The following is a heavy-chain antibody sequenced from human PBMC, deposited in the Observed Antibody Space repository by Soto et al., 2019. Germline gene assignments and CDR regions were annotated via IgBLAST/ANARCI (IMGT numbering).Heavy chain of an antibody. D-gene: IGHD3-10*01. CDR1: GGSISSYY. Sequence: PSETLSLTCTVSGGSISSYYWSWIRQPPGKGLEWIGYIYYSGSTNYNPSLKSRVTISVDTPKNQFSLKLSSVTAADTAVYYCASSGYYGSGSYRLVYWGQGTLVTVSS. J-gene: IGHJ4*02. V-gene: IGHV4-59*01. CDR3: ASSGYYGSGSYRLVY. CDR2: IYYSGST.